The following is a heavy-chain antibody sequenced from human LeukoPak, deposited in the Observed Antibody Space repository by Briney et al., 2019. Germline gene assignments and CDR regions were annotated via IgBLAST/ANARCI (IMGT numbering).Heavy chain of an antibody. Sequence: SETLSLTCTVSGGSISSYYWSWIRQPPGKGLEWIGYIYYSGSTNYNPSLKSRVTISVDTSKNQFSLKLSSVTAADTAVYYCARGGTAVAGSGYYFDYWGQGTLVTVSS. V-gene: IGHV4-59*01. CDR3: ARGGTAVAGSGYYFDY. CDR1: GGSISSYY. CDR2: IYYSGST. J-gene: IGHJ4*02. D-gene: IGHD6-19*01.